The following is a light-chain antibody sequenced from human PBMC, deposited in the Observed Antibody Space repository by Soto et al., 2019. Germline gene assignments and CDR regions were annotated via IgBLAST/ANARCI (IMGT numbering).Light chain of an antibody. CDR2: VPS. Sequence: DIQLTQSPSFLSASVGDRVTLTCRASQDISTYLAWFQQKPGKAPNLLIYVPSTLQDGVPSRFSGSGSGTEFTLTINNLQPEDFATYYCQQVDSYPLTFGGGTEVEIK. CDR1: QDISTY. CDR3: QQVDSYPLT. J-gene: IGKJ4*01. V-gene: IGKV1-9*01.